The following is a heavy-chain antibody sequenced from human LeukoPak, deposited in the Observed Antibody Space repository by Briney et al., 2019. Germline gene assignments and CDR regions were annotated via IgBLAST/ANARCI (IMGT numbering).Heavy chain of an antibody. CDR2: ISTSSSYI. V-gene: IGHV3-21*01. CDR1: GFTFGDYA. J-gene: IGHJ4*02. D-gene: IGHD1-26*01. CDR3: ARESGSYDY. Sequence: GGSLRLSCIASGFTFGDYAMSWVRQAPGKGLEWVSSISTSSSYIYYADSVKGRFTISRDNAKDSLYLQMNSLRAEDTAVYYCARESGSYDYWGQGTLVTVSS.